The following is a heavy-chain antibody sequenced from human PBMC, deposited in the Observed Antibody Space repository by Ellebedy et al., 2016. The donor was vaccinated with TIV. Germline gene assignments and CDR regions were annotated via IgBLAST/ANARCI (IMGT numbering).Heavy chain of an antibody. CDR2: VIPNSGDT. J-gene: IGHJ3*02. D-gene: IGHD2-21*02. CDR3: AREIDVIGYCGGDCYSLGFDI. CDR1: GYTFTGYY. V-gene: IGHV1-2*02. Sequence: AASVKVSCKASGYTFTGYYIHWVRQAPGQGLEWMGWVIPNSGDTDYAQRFQDRVTMTRDPSISTAYMELSRLTSDDTAIYYCAREIDVIGYCGGDCYSLGFDIWGQGTMVTVSS.